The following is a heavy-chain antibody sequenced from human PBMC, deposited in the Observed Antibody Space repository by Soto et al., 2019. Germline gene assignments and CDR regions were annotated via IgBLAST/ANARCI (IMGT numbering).Heavy chain of an antibody. CDR3: ARGGSIMVHAWFDP. Sequence: PSETLSLTCAVSSGSISSSNWWSWVRQPPGKGLEWIGEIYHSGSTNYNPSLKSRVTISVDTSKNQFSLNLSSVTAADTAVYYCARGGSIMVHAWFDPWGQGSLVTVSS. CDR1: SGSISSSNW. CDR2: IYHSGST. D-gene: IGHD3-16*01. J-gene: IGHJ5*02. V-gene: IGHV4-4*02.